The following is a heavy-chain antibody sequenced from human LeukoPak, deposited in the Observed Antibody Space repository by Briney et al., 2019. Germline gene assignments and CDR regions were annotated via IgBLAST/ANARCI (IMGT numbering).Heavy chain of an antibody. CDR3: ARDGYYDFWSGSYHFDY. V-gene: IGHV1-2*04. Sequence: ASVKVSCKASGYTFTGYYMHWVRQAPGQGLEWMGWINPNSGGTNYAQKFQGWVTMTRDTSISTAYMELSRLRSDDTAVYYCARDGYYDFWSGSYHFDYWGQGTLVTVSS. J-gene: IGHJ4*02. CDR2: INPNSGGT. D-gene: IGHD3-3*01. CDR1: GYTFTGYY.